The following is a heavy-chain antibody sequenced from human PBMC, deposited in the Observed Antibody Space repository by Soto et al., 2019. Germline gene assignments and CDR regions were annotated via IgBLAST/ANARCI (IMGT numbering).Heavy chain of an antibody. Sequence: PVGSLRLSCAASGFTFSSYSMNWVRQAPGKGLEWVSSISSSSSYIYYGDSVKGRFTISRDNAKNSLYLQMNSLRAEDTAVYYCARDKAIAAAVGMDVWGQGTTVTVSS. CDR1: GFTFSSYS. CDR2: ISSSSSYI. V-gene: IGHV3-21*01. D-gene: IGHD6-13*01. J-gene: IGHJ6*02. CDR3: ARDKAIAAAVGMDV.